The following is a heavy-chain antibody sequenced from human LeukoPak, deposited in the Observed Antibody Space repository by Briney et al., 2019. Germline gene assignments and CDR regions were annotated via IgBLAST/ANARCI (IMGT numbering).Heavy chain of an antibody. D-gene: IGHD6-13*01. V-gene: IGHV4-61*02. CDR2: IYTSGST. Sequence: PSETLSLTCTVSGDSISSGSYYWSWIRQPAGKGLEWIGRIYTSGSTNYNPSLKSRVTISVDTSKNQFSLKLSSVTAADTAVYYCARQSSSWYYFDYWGQGTLVTVSS. CDR1: GDSISSGSYY. J-gene: IGHJ4*02. CDR3: ARQSSSWYYFDY.